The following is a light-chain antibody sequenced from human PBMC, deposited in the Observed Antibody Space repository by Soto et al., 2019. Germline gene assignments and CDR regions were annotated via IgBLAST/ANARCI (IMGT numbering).Light chain of an antibody. CDR3: TSYAGFNLWV. Sequence: QSALTQPPSASGSPGQSVTISCTGTSSDVGAYNYVSWYQQYPGKAPKLMIYEVSKRPSGVPDRFSGSKSGKTASLTVSGLQPEDEADSHCTSYAGFNLWVFGGGTKLTVL. CDR1: SSDVGAYNY. V-gene: IGLV2-8*01. CDR2: EVS. J-gene: IGLJ3*02.